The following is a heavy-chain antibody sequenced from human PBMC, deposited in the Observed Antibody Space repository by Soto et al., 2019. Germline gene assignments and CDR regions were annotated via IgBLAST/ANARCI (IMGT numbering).Heavy chain of an antibody. Sequence: GGSLRLSCAASGFTFDDYTMHWVRQAPGKGLEWVSLISWDGGSTYYADSVKGRFTISRDNSKNSLYLQMNSLRTEDTALYYCAKTISPKTGSNTIAIDYWGQGTLVTVSS. CDR2: ISWDGGST. V-gene: IGHV3-43*01. J-gene: IGHJ4*02. CDR1: GFTFDDYT. CDR3: AKTISPKTGSNTIAIDY.